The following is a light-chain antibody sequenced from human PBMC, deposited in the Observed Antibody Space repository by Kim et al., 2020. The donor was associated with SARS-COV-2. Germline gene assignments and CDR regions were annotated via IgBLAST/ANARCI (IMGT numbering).Light chain of an antibody. CDR1: SLRSYY. CDR3: NSRDSSGNVV. Sequence: SSALTQDPAVSVALGQTVRITCQADSLRSYYASWYQQKPGQAPVLVIYGKNNRPSGIPDRFSGSSSGNTASLTITGAQAEDEADYYCNSRDSSGNVVFGGGTKLTVL. J-gene: IGLJ2*01. V-gene: IGLV3-19*01. CDR2: GKN.